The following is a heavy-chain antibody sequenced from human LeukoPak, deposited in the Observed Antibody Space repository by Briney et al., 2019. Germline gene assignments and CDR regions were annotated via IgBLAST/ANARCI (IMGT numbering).Heavy chain of an antibody. CDR3: ARPSLTTPHAFDI. V-gene: IGHV4-39*07. Sequence: SETLSLTCTVSGGSISSSSYYWGWIRQPPGKGLEWIGSIYYSGSTYYNPSLKSRVTISVDTSKNQFSLKLSSVTAADTAVYYCARPSLTTPHAFDIWGQGTMVTVSS. J-gene: IGHJ3*02. CDR2: IYYSGST. CDR1: GGSISSSSYY. D-gene: IGHD4-11*01.